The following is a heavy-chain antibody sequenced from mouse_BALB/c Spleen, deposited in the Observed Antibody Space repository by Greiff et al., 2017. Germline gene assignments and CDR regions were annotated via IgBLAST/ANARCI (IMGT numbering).Heavy chain of an antibody. D-gene: IGHD2-4*01. J-gene: IGHJ3*01. CDR1: GYTFTSYW. CDR2: INPSTGYT. V-gene: IGHV1-7*01. Sequence: VQLQQSGAELAKPGASVKMSCKASGYTFTSYWMHWVKQRPGQGLEWIGYINPSTGYTEYNQKFKDKATLTADTSSSTAYMQLSSLTSEDSAVYDCSTPRSTMMTTREWFAYWGQGTLLTVSS. CDR3: STPRSTMMTTREWFAY.